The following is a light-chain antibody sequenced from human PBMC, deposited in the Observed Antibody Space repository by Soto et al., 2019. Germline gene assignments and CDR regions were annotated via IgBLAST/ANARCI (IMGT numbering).Light chain of an antibody. V-gene: IGLV2-14*01. Sequence: QSALTQPASVSGSPGQSITISCTGTSSDIGNYKYVSWCQQHPGKAPKLMIYEVANRPSGVSNRFSGSKSGNTASLTISGLQTEDEADYYCSSYTSAITLIVFGTGTKVTV. J-gene: IGLJ1*01. CDR3: SSYTSAITLIV. CDR1: SSDIGNYKY. CDR2: EVA.